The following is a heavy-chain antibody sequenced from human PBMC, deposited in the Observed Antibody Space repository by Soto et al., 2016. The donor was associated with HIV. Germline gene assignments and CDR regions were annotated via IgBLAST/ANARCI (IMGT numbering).Heavy chain of an antibody. J-gene: IGHJ2*01. CDR3: ARDSSGYFALRYFDL. V-gene: IGHV4-59*01. CDR1: GGSISSYY. Sequence: QVQLQESGPGLVKPSETLSLTCTVSGGSISSYYWSWIRQPPGKGLEWIGYILYSGSTNYNPSLKSRVTISVDTSKNQFSLKLSSVTAADTAVYYXARDSSGYFALRYFDLWGLAPWSLSPQ. CDR2: ILYSGST. D-gene: IGHD3-22*01.